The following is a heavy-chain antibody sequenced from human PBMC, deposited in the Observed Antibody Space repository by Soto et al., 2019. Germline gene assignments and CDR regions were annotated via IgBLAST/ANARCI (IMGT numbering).Heavy chain of an antibody. CDR2: INGKADNS. CDR3: VRDFRGAVAGSEFDH. D-gene: IGHD6-19*01. CDR1: GFSFVSYW. J-gene: IGHJ4*02. Sequence: EVQLAESGGGLVLTGGSLRLSCAASGFSFVSYWMHWVRQVPGEGLAWVSRINGKADNSDYADSVKGRFTISRDNAMNRLYLQMDSLRADDTGVYYCVRDFRGAVAGSEFDHWGQGTLVTVSS. V-gene: IGHV3-74*01.